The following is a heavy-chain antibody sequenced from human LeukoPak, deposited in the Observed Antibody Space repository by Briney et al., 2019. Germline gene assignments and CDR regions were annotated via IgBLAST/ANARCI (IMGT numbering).Heavy chain of an antibody. CDR2: IYHSGST. Sequence: SETLSLTCTVSGGSISSYYWSWVRQPPGKGLEWIGEIYHSGSTNYNPSLKSRVTISVDKSKNQFSLKLSSVTAADTAVYYCARKNREQLKNAFDIWGQGTMVTVSS. V-gene: IGHV4-4*02. D-gene: IGHD6-6*01. CDR3: ARKNREQLKNAFDI. CDR1: GGSISSYY. J-gene: IGHJ3*02.